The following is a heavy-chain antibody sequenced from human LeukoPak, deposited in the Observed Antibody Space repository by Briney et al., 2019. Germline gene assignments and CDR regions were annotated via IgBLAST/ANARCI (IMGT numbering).Heavy chain of an antibody. CDR3: ARDPRWLTPDCTSTSCYENYFDP. D-gene: IGHD2-2*01. J-gene: IGHJ5*02. CDR2: IHHSGSA. V-gene: IGHV4-38-2*02. CDR1: GYSISSGYE. Sequence: SETLSLTCGVSGYSISSGYEWAWIRQSPGKGLEWIGSIHHSGSAHYNPSLKSRVTISVETSKNQFSLNMYSVTAADTAVYYCARDPRWLTPDCTSTSCYENYFDPWGQGTLVTVSS.